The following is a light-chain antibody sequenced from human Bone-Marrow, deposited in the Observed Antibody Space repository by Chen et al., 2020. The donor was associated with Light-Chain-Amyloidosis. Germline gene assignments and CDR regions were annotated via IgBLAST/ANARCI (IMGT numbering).Light chain of an antibody. Sequence: SYVLTQPSSASVAPGQTATIACGGNNIGSTSVHWYQQTPGQAPLLVVYDDSDRPSGIPERLSGSNSGNTATLTISRVEAGDEADYYCQVWDRSSERPVFGGGTKLTVL. CDR3: QVWDRSSERPV. J-gene: IGLJ3*02. CDR1: NIGSTS. CDR2: DDS. V-gene: IGLV3-21*02.